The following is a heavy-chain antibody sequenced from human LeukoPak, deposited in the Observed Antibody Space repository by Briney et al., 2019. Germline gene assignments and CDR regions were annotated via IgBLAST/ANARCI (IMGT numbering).Heavy chain of an antibody. CDR3: ASFSGSYYSYFDY. J-gene: IGHJ4*02. D-gene: IGHD1-26*01. V-gene: IGHV4-30-4*08. Sequence: SETLSLTCTVSGGSISSGDYYWSWIRQPPGKGLEWIGYIYYSGSTYYNPSLKSRVTISADTSKNQFSLKLSSVTAADTAVYYCASFSGSYYSYFDYWGQGTLVTVSS. CDR2: IYYSGST. CDR1: GGSISSGDYY.